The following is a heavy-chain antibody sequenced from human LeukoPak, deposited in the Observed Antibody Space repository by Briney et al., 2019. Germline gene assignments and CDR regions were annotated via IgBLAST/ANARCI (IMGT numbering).Heavy chain of an antibody. CDR3: ARSANIAVAGPFDY. Sequence: ASVKVSCKASGYTFTSYGISWVRQAPGQGLEWMGWISAYNGNTNYAQKLQGRVTMTTDTSTSTAYMELGSLRFDDTAVYYCARSANIAVAGPFDYWGQGTLVTVSS. CDR2: ISAYNGNT. V-gene: IGHV1-18*01. CDR1: GYTFTSYG. D-gene: IGHD6-19*01. J-gene: IGHJ4*02.